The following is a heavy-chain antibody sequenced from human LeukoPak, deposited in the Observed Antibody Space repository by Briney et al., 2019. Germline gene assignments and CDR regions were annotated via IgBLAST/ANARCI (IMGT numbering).Heavy chain of an antibody. J-gene: IGHJ4*02. V-gene: IGHV4-34*01. CDR2: INHSGST. CDR3: ARTRSRILGY. Sequence: SETLSLTCAVYGGSFSGYYWSWIRQPPGKGLEWIGEINHSGSTNYNPSLKSRVTISVDTSKSQFSLKLSSVTAADTAVYYCARTRSRILGYWGQGTLVTVSS. CDR1: GGSFSGYY. D-gene: IGHD2-15*01.